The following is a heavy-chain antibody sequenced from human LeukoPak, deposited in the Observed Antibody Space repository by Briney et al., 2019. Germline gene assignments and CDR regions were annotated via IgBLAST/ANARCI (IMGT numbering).Heavy chain of an antibody. V-gene: IGHV4-34*01. CDR3: ASRQDRLRFLPTFDP. J-gene: IGHJ5*02. CDR2: INHSGST. CDR1: EFTFSSFA. D-gene: IGHD3-3*01. Sequence: GSLRLSCAAYEFTFSSFAMHWVRQAPGKGLEWIGEINHSGSTNYNPSLKSRVTISVDTSKNQFSLKLSSVTAADTAVYYCASRQDRLRFLPTFDPWGQGTLVTVSS.